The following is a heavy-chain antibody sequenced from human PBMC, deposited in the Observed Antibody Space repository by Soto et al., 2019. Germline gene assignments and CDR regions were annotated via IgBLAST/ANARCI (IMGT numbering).Heavy chain of an antibody. CDR1: GFTFSSYW. J-gene: IGHJ4*02. Sequence: HPGGSLRLSCAASGFTFSSYWMSWVRQAPGKGLEWVANIKQDGSEKYYVDSVKGRFTISRDNAKNSLYLQMNSLRAEDTAVYYCARIVVVVPAAMGFDYWGQGTLVTVSS. CDR2: IKQDGSEK. D-gene: IGHD2-2*01. CDR3: ARIVVVVPAAMGFDY. V-gene: IGHV3-7*01.